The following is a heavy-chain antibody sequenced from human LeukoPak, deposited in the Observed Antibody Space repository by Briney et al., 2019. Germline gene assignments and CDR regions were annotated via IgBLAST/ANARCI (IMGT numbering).Heavy chain of an antibody. V-gene: IGHV1-69*05. CDR2: IIPIFGTA. D-gene: IGHD2-2*01. CDR1: GGTFSSYA. CDR3: ARGRGDCSSTSCRRQYYFDY. Sequence: ASVKLSCKASGGTFSSYAISWVRQAPGQGLEWMGGIIPIFGTANYAQKFQGRVTITTDESTSTAYMELSSLRSEDTAVYYCARGRGDCSSTSCRRQYYFDYWGQGTLVTVSS. J-gene: IGHJ4*02.